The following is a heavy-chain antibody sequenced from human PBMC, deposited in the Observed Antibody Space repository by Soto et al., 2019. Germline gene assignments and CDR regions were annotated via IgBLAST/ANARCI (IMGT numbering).Heavy chain of an antibody. CDR2: IGTEHDA. V-gene: IGHV3-13*01. J-gene: IGHJ5*02. Sequence: EVQLVESGGGLVQPGGSLRLSCAASGFTFSRSDMHWVRQATGKGLEWISAIGTEHDAYYPDSVKGRFTTSRDNAKNSLYLQMNSLGAEDTGVYYCARQASYWHGGGGWFDPWGQGTLVIVSS. D-gene: IGHD2-8*02. CDR1: GFTFSRSD. CDR3: ARQASYWHGGGGWFDP.